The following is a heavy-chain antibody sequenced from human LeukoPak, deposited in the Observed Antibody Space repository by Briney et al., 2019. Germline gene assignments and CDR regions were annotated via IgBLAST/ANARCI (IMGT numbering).Heavy chain of an antibody. Sequence: GGSLRLSCAASGFTFNNYAMNWVREAPGEGLEGVSSISESGDKTDYADSVKGPITILRDNSRNPLYLQMNILRAADRALYNSSNPRVDYSGQGTLVTVSS. CDR2: ISESGDKT. V-gene: IGHV3-23*01. CDR3: SNPRVDY. J-gene: IGHJ4*02. CDR1: GFTFNNYA.